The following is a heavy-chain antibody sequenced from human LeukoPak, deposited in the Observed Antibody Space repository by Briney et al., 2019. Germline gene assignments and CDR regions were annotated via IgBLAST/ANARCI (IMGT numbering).Heavy chain of an antibody. V-gene: IGHV3-48*03. D-gene: IGHD1-26*01. CDR3: VRDPMSRATPPY. CDR1: GFTFSSSE. J-gene: IGHJ4*01. Sequence: GGSLMHSCVSSGFTFSSSEMNWVRQAPGKGLEWASYISSSGSTIHYADSVKGRFTIARGNAKSSLFLQMSSLRADDTAIYFRVRDPMSRATPPYWGHGTLVTVSS. CDR2: ISSSGSTI.